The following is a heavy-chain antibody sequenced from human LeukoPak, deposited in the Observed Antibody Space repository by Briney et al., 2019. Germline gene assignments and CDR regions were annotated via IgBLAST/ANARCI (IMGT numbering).Heavy chain of an antibody. CDR1: GFSVRTSGVG. Sequence: SGPTLVNPTQTLTLTCTFSGFSVRTSGVGVGWIRQPLGKALEWLALIYWNDDKRYSPSLKSRLTITKDTSKNQVVLTMTNMDPVDTATYYCAHSGYDFWSGYWDLDYWGQGTLVTVSS. D-gene: IGHD3-3*01. V-gene: IGHV2-5*01. CDR3: AHSGYDFWSGYWDLDY. CDR2: IYWNDDK. J-gene: IGHJ4*02.